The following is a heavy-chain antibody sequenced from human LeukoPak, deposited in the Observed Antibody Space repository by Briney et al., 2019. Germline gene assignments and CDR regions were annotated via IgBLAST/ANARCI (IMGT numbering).Heavy chain of an antibody. Sequence: GGSLRLSCAASGFTFSSYAMSWVRQAPGKGLEWVSAISGSGGSTYYADSVKGRFTISRDNSKNTLYLQMNSLRAEDTAVYYCAKRSYYDSSGYYYVYFDYWGQGTLVTVSS. CDR2: ISGSGGST. CDR3: AKRSYYDSSGYYYVYFDY. CDR1: GFTFSSYA. D-gene: IGHD3-22*01. J-gene: IGHJ4*02. V-gene: IGHV3-23*01.